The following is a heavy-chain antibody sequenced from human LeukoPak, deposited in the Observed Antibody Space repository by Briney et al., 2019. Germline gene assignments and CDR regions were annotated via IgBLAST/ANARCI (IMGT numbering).Heavy chain of an antibody. CDR3: ARAGGVWGSYRYYDY. V-gene: IGHV3-64*01. CDR2: ISSNGGST. J-gene: IGHJ4*02. Sequence: GGSLRLSCAASGFTFSSYAMHWVRQAPGKGLEYVSAISSNGGSTYYANSVKGRSTISRDNSKNTLYLQMGSLRAEDMAVYYCARAGGVWGSYRYYDYWGQGTLVTVSS. D-gene: IGHD3-16*02. CDR1: GFTFSSYA.